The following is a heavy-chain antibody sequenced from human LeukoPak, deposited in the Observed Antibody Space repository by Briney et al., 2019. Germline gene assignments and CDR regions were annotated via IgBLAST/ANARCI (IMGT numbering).Heavy chain of an antibody. D-gene: IGHD6-13*01. CDR1: GGSVSSGSYY. J-gene: IGHJ4*02. V-gene: IGHV4-61*01. CDR3: ARGTLDSSSWNVIFRDFDY. Sequence: SETLSLTCTVSGGSVSSGSYYWSWIRQPPGKGLEWIGYIYYSGSTNYNPSLKSRVTISVDTSKNQFSLKLSSVTAADTAVYYCARGTLDSSSWNVIFRDFDYWGQGTLVTVSS. CDR2: IYYSGST.